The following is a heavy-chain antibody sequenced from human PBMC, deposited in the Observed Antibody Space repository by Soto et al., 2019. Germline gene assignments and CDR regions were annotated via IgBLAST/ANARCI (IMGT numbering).Heavy chain of an antibody. CDR2: INTGDVNA. D-gene: IGHD1-26*01. V-gene: IGHV1-3*04. J-gene: IGHJ6*02. CDR3: ATSFLAWERSYYYGMDF. CDR1: GYTWNNYA. Sequence: ASVKVSCKASGYTWNNYAMHWVRQAPGQRLEWMGWINTGDVNAKYSQNFQGRVTITKDTSASTVYMELSSLRSEDTAVYYCATSFLAWERSYYYGMDFWGQGTTVTVSS.